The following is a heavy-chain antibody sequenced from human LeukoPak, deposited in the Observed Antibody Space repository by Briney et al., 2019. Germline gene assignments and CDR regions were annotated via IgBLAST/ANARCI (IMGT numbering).Heavy chain of an antibody. Sequence: SETLSLTCTVSGGSISSYYWSWIRQPPGKGLEWIGYIYYSGCTNYNPSLKSRVTISVDTSKNQFSLKLSSVTAADTAVYYCASLVVTAIPGWFDPWGQGTLVTVSS. D-gene: IGHD2-21*02. J-gene: IGHJ5*02. CDR3: ASLVVTAIPGWFDP. CDR2: IYYSGCT. V-gene: IGHV4-59*08. CDR1: GGSISSYY.